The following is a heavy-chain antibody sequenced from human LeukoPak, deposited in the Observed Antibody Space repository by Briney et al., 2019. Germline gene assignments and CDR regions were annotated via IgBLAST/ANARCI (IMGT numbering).Heavy chain of an antibody. J-gene: IGHJ3*02. D-gene: IGHD6-6*01. CDR2: IYSGGSN. Sequence: SETLSLTCTASGGSFTTHYWNWFRQLAGKGLEWIGRIYSGGSNNYKSSLKSRVIMSIDTSKRQLSLKLSSVTAADTAIYYCARDIGLDYSSSSFASDIWGPGTLVIVSS. CDR3: ARDIGLDYSSSSFASDI. V-gene: IGHV4-4*07. CDR1: GGSFTTHY.